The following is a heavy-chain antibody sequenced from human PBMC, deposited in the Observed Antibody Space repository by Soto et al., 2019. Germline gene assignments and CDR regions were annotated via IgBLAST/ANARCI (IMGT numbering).Heavy chain of an antibody. CDR3: AKGKRGYSSSSGYYGMDV. V-gene: IGHV3-30*18. CDR1: GFTFSSYG. D-gene: IGHD6-6*01. J-gene: IGHJ6*02. Sequence: GGSLRLSCAASGFTFSSYGMHWVRQAPGKGLEWVAVISYDGSNKYYADSVKGRFTISRDNTKNTLYLQMNGLRAEDTAVYYCAKGKRGYSSSSGYYGMDVWGQGTTVTVSS. CDR2: ISYDGSNK.